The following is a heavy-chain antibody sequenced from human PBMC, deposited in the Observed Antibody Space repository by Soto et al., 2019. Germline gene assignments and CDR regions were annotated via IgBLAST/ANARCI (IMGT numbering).Heavy chain of an antibody. D-gene: IGHD3-22*01. CDR2: ISPGGGAT. V-gene: IGHV3-23*01. Sequence: EVNLSESGGGLEQPGGSLRLSCAASGFTFKSYTMSWVRQDPGKGLEWVSAISPGGGATYYADSVKGRFTISRDNSKGLVFLQMNNLRGEDTATYYCAKGSGFSRPYYFDYWGQGALLTVSS. CDR1: GFTFKSYT. J-gene: IGHJ4*02. CDR3: AKGSGFSRPYYFDY.